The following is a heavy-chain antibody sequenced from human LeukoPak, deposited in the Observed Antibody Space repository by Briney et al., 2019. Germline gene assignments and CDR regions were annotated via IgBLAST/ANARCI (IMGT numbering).Heavy chain of an antibody. V-gene: IGHV3-9*01. J-gene: IGHJ4*02. CDR1: GFTFYDYA. CDR2: ISWNSGTI. CDR3: AKAVAGTGHAEIDY. D-gene: IGHD6-19*01. Sequence: GRSLRLSCAASGFTFYDYAMHWVRQAPGEGLEWVSGISWNSGTIGYADSVKGRFTISRDNAKNSLYQQMNSLRAEDTGLYYCAKAVAGTGHAEIDYWGQGTLVTVSS.